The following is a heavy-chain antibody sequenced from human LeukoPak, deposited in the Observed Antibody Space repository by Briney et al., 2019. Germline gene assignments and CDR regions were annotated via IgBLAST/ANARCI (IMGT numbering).Heavy chain of an antibody. CDR1: GFTFSSYA. Sequence: PGGSLRLSCAASGFTFSSYAMRWVRQAPGKGLEWVSAISGSGSRTYYADSVKGRFTISRDNSKNTLYLQMNSLRAEDTAVYSCAVPQWELLNWGQGTLVTVSS. J-gene: IGHJ4*02. D-gene: IGHD1-26*01. CDR3: AVPQWELLN. CDR2: ISGSGSRT. V-gene: IGHV3-23*01.